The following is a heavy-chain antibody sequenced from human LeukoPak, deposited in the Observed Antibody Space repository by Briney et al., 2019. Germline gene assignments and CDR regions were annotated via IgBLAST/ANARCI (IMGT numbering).Heavy chain of an antibody. CDR3: AKTHDFWSGYSDY. CDR1: GFTFSSYW. CDR2: ILYDGSDK. Sequence: PGGSLRLSCAASGFTFSSYWMSWVRQAPGKGLEWMTVILYDGSDKYYADSVKGRFTISRDNSKNTLYLQMNSLRAEDTAVYYCAKTHDFWSGYSDYWGQGTLVTVSS. V-gene: IGHV3-30*18. J-gene: IGHJ4*02. D-gene: IGHD3-3*01.